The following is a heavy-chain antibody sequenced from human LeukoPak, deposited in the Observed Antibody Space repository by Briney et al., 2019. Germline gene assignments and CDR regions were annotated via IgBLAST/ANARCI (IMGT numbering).Heavy chain of an antibody. V-gene: IGHV4-59*08. D-gene: IGHD3-10*01. CDR3: ARLWFGELLPMDN. Sequence: SATLSLTCTVSGGSITGYYWSWIRQAPGKGLEWIGHIYSSGSTNYNPSLKSRVTISVDTSKNHFSLRLSSVTASDTAMYYCARLWFGELLPMDNWGQGTLVTVSS. CDR1: GGSITGYY. CDR2: IYSSGST. J-gene: IGHJ4*02.